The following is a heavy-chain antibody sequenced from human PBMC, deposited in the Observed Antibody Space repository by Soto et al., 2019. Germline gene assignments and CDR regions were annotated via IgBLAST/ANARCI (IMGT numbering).Heavy chain of an antibody. CDR3: AREDNDRNRFDS. CDR2: IRSDGRSA. CDR1: GFYFGDYY. J-gene: IGHJ5*01. V-gene: IGHV3-11*06. D-gene: IGHD2-15*01. Sequence: QVQLVESGGGLVQPGGSLRLSCAASGFYFGDYYMNWIRQAPGKGLEWLSYIRSDGRSANYADSVQGRFTTSRDNAKNSFDLQMNTLRAEDTAIYYCAREDNDRNRFDSWGQGTLVTVAS.